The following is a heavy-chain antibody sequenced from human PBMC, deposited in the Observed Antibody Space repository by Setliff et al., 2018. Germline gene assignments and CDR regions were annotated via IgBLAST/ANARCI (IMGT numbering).Heavy chain of an antibody. CDR1: GFSLSRYW. J-gene: IGHJ6*02. D-gene: IGHD3-10*01. Sequence: GESLKISCAASGFSLSRYWMSWVRQAPGKGLEWVATIKQDGSERYYVDSVKGRFTISRDNAKNSLYLQMNSLRAEDTAIYYCARDHVYGSQYYYYYYGMDVWGQGTTVTVSS. V-gene: IGHV3-7*01. CDR2: IKQDGSER. CDR3: ARDHVYGSQYYYYYYGMDV.